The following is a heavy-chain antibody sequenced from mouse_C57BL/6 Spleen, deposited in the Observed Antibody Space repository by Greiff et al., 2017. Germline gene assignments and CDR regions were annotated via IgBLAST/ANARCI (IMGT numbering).Heavy chain of an antibody. CDR1: GYTFTSYT. V-gene: IGHV1-4*01. Sequence: QVQLQQSGAELARPGASVKMSCKASGYTFTSYTMHWVKQRPGQGLEWIGYINPSSGYTKYNQKFKDKATLTADKSSSTAYMQLSSLTSEDSAVYYCARANYGSSSWYFDVWGTGTTVTVSS. CDR2: INPSSGYT. CDR3: ARANYGSSSWYFDV. D-gene: IGHD1-1*01. J-gene: IGHJ1*03.